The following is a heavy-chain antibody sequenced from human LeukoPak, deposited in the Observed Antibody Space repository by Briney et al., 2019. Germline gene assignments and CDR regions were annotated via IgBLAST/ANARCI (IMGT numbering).Heavy chain of an antibody. CDR2: IYSGGIT. CDR1: GFTFSSYN. CDR3: ARDPQGYYFDY. Sequence: PGGSLRLSCAASGFTFSSYNMNWVRQAPRKGLEWVSVIYSGGITYYADSVKGRFTISRDNSKNTVYLHMNSLRAEDTAVYYCARDPQGYYFDYWGQGTLVTVSS. J-gene: IGHJ4*02. V-gene: IGHV3-53*01.